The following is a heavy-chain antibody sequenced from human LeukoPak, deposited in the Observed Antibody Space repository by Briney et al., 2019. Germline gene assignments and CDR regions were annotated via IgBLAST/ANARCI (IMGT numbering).Heavy chain of an antibody. CDR1: GYTLTELP. CDR3: ATGTSGSYYVGIVRPIDY. Sequence: ASVKVSCKVSGYTLTELPIPWVRQAPGKGLEWMGGFDPDDGETVYAQMFQGRVTMTEDTSSDTASMELSSLRSEDTAVYYCATGTSGSYYVGIVRPIDYWGQGTLVTVSS. CDR2: FDPDDGET. J-gene: IGHJ4*02. V-gene: IGHV1-24*01. D-gene: IGHD1-26*01.